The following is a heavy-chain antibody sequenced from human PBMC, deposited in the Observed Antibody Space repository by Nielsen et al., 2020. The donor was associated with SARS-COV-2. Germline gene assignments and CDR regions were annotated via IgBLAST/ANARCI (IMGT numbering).Heavy chain of an antibody. CDR1: GFTFSDYW. CDR2: INQDGSED. Sequence: GESLKISCVVSGFTFSDYWMNWVRQAPGKGLEWVANINQDGSEDYYVDSVKGRFTVSRDNAKNSLYLQINSLRAEDTAVYYCARAPTSCYVFDHWGQGTLVTV. V-gene: IGHV3-7*04. D-gene: IGHD2-2*01. J-gene: IGHJ4*02. CDR3: ARAPTSCYVFDH.